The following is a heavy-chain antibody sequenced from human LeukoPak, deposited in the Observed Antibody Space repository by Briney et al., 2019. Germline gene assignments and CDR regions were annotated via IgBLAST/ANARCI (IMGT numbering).Heavy chain of an antibody. D-gene: IGHD3-22*01. CDR3: ARDKHYYDSSNYV. Sequence: GGSLRLSCAASGFTFNDYGMSGVGQGPGKGLEWVSGINWNGGTTGYADSVRGRFTISRDNAKNSLYLQMNSLRAEDTALYYCARDKHYYDSSNYVWGQGTLVTVSS. V-gene: IGHV3-20*04. CDR2: INWNGGTT. J-gene: IGHJ4*02. CDR1: GFTFNDYG.